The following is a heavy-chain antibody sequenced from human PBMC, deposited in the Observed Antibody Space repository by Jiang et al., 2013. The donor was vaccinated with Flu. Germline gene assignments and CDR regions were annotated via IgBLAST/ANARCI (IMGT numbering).Heavy chain of an antibody. V-gene: IGHV5-51*01. CDR3: ARRRSWELFFDS. Sequence: SGAEVKKPGESLKISCKGSGDSFTNYWIGWVRQMPGKGLQLVGLIYAGDSDTRYNSSLRGQVTISVDKSISTAYLQWSSLKASDTAIYYCARRRSWELFFDSWGQGTLVTVSS. J-gene: IGHJ4*02. CDR1: GDSFTNYW. D-gene: IGHD6-13*01. CDR2: IYAGDSDT.